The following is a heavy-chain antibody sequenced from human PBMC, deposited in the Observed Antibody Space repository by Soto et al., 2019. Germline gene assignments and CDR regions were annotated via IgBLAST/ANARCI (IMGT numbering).Heavy chain of an antibody. CDR1: GFTFSSYS. V-gene: IGHV3-48*02. D-gene: IGHD4-17*01. Sequence: EVQLVESGGGLVQPGGSLRLSCAASGFTFSSYSMNWVRQAPGKGLEWVSYISSSSSTIYYVESVKGRFTISRDNAKNSLYLQMNILRDEDTAVYYCARAFGDYVFSDYWGQGTLVTVSS. CDR3: ARAFGDYVFSDY. CDR2: ISSSSSTI. J-gene: IGHJ4*02.